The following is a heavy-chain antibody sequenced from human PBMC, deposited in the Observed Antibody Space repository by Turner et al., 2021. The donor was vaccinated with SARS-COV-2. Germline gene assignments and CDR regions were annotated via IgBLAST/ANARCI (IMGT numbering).Heavy chain of an antibody. D-gene: IGHD3-3*01. CDR1: GFHFSSYW. J-gene: IGHJ3*02. CDR3: ARDQRDSVIWSGYGAFDI. V-gene: IGHV3-74*01. CDR2: VNSVGGVT. Sequence: EVQLVESGGGLVQRGGYLSLPCLASGFHFSSYWMRWVRQAPGEGVVGVSHVNSVGGVTSYADSVKGRFTISRDNAKNTLYLQMNRLRAEDTAVYYCARDQRDSVIWSGYGAFDIWGQGTMVTVSS.